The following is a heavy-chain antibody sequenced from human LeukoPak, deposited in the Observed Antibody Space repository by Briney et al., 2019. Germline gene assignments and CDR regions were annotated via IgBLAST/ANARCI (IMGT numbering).Heavy chain of an antibody. CDR1: GLTFSSYW. CDR3: ARGVLVGATVY. J-gene: IGHJ4*02. V-gene: IGHV3-74*01. Sequence: GGPWSPSLAASGLTFSSYWMHWFRKAPGRGLVWVSRINSDGSSTSYADSVKGRFTISRDNAKNTLYLQMNSLRAEDTAVYYCARGVLVGATVYWGQGTLVTVSS. CDR2: INSDGSST. D-gene: IGHD1-26*01.